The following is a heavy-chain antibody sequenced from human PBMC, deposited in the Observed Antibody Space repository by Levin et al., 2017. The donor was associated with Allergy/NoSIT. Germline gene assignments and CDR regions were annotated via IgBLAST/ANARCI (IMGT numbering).Heavy chain of an antibody. CDR1: GFIFSTYG. V-gene: IGHV3-30*18. CDR3: AKGPRSGYYFDY. D-gene: IGHD3-9*01. J-gene: IGHJ4*02. Sequence: GESLKISCAASGFIFSTYGMSWVRQAPGKGLEWVALISYDGSNKYYADSVKGRFTISRDNSKNTLYLQMNSLRAEDTAVYFCAKGPRSGYYFDYWGQGRLVTVSS. CDR2: ISYDGSNK.